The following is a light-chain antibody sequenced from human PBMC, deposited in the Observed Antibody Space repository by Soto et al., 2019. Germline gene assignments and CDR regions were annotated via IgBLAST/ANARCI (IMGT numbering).Light chain of an antibody. Sequence: QSVLTQPASVSGSPGQSIAISCPGTSSDAGAYNYVSWYQQHPGKAPKLIVYDVSNRPSGVSNRFSGSKSGNTASLTISGLQAEDEADYYCSSYTSSSTYVFGTGTKVTVL. J-gene: IGLJ1*01. CDR3: SSYTSSSTYV. CDR1: SSDAGAYNY. CDR2: DVS. V-gene: IGLV2-14*01.